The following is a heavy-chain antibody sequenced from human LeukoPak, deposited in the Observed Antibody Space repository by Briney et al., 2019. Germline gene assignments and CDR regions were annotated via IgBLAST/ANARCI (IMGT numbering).Heavy chain of an antibody. CDR2: IYHSGST. CDR1: GGSISSGGYY. J-gene: IGHJ4*02. D-gene: IGHD3-3*01. CDR3: ARDYPAGVVTPGDY. Sequence: SETLSLTCTVSGGSISSGGYYWSWIRQPPGKGLEWIGYIYHSGSTYYNPSLKSRVTISVDRSKNQFSLKLSSVTAADTAVYYCARDYPAGVVTPGDYWGQGTLVTVSP. V-gene: IGHV4-30-2*01.